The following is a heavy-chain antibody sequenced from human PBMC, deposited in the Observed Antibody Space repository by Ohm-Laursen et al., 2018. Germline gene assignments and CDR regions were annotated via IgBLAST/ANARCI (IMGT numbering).Heavy chain of an antibody. D-gene: IGHD1-26*01. CDR2: LNPDGSEK. CDR1: GFTFSTYW. Sequence: SLRLSCSASGFTFSTYWMSWVRQAPGKGLEWVANLNPDGSEKYYADSVKGRFTISRDNAKNSLYLQMNSLRADDTSIYYCATGGTWDLDFWGQGTLVTVSS. J-gene: IGHJ4*02. V-gene: IGHV3-7*01. CDR3: ATGGTWDLDF.